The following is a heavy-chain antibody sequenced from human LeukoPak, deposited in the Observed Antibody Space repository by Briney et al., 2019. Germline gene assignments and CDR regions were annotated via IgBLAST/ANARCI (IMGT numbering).Heavy chain of an antibody. CDR2: ISSSGSTI. CDR1: GFTFSDYY. CDR3: ARGGELLRPADY. Sequence: PGGSLRLSCAASGFTFSDYYMSWIRQAPGKGLEWVSYISSSGSTIYYADSVKGRFTISRDNAKNLLYLQMNNLRPEDTAVYYCARGGELLRPADYWGQGTLVTVSS. V-gene: IGHV3-11*04. D-gene: IGHD1-26*01. J-gene: IGHJ4*02.